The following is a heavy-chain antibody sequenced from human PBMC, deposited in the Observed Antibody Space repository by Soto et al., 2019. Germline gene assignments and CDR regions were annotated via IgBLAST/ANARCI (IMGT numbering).Heavy chain of an antibody. CDR3: ARDRDYDILTGYSYFDY. Sequence: ASVKVSCKASGYTFTSYGISWVRQAPGQGLEWMGWISAYNGTTNYAQKLQGRVTMTTDTSTSTAYMELRSLRSDDTAVYYCARDRDYDILTGYSYFDYWGQGTLVTVSS. CDR1: GYTFTSYG. CDR2: ISAYNGTT. V-gene: IGHV1-18*01. J-gene: IGHJ4*02. D-gene: IGHD3-9*01.